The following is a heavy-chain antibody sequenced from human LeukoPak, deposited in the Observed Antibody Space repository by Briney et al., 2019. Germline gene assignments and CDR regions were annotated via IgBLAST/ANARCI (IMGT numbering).Heavy chain of an antibody. D-gene: IGHD3-10*01. CDR1: GYTLTELS. CDR2: FDPEDGET. V-gene: IGHV1-24*01. CDR3: APVNGGGGSGSYYSRWFDP. Sequence: ASVKVSCKVSGYTLTELSMHWVRQAPGKGLEWMGGFDPEDGETIYAQKFQGRVTMTEDTSTDTAYMELSSLRSEDTAVYYCAPVNGGGGSGSYYSRWFDPWGQGTLVTVSS. J-gene: IGHJ5*02.